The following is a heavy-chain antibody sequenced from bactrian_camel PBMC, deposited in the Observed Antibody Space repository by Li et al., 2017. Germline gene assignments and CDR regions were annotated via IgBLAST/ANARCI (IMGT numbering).Heavy chain of an antibody. V-gene: IGHV3S31*01. Sequence: DVQLVESGGGSVQAGGSLRLSCAAATYTTNGHCMAWFRQTPGNGREAVATMNGVGIIYYASSWKGRFTISKDNAKNTLYLQMNNLQPEDTATYYCAEGRGSRGEHCYSLNYWGQGTQVTVS. D-gene: IGHD6*01. J-gene: IGHJ4*01. CDR1: TYTTNGHC. CDR3: AEGRGSRGEHCYSLNY. CDR2: MNGVGII.